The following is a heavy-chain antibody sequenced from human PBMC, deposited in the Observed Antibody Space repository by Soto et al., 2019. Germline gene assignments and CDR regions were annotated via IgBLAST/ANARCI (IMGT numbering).Heavy chain of an antibody. D-gene: IGHD3-22*01. CDR1: VGSISSHIYY. Sequence: QVQLQESGPGQVRPSQTLSLTCTVSVGSISSHIYYWTWIRQHPGKGPEWIGFIYYSGSTYYNPSLKSRVTISLDMSKNKFSLKLTSVTAADTAVYYCARGYDYHSGGYLFDYWGQGTLLTVSS. V-gene: IGHV4-31*03. CDR2: IYYSGST. J-gene: IGHJ4*02. CDR3: ARGYDYHSGGYLFDY.